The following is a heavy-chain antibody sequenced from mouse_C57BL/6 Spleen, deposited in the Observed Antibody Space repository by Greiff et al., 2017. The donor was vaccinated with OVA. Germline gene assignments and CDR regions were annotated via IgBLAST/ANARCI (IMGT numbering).Heavy chain of an antibody. CDR1: GFTFSDYG. CDR3: ARDYYVSSYAMDY. Sequence: EVKVVESGGGLVKPGGSLKLSCAASGFTFSDYGMHWVRQAPEKGLEWVAYISSGSSTIYYADTVKGRFTISRDNAKNTLFLQMTSLRSEDTAMYYCARDYYVSSYAMDYWGQGTSVTVSS. J-gene: IGHJ4*01. CDR2: ISSGSSTI. D-gene: IGHD1-1*01. V-gene: IGHV5-17*01.